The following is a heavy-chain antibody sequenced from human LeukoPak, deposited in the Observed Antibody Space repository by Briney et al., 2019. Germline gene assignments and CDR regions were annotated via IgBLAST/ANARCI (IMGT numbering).Heavy chain of an antibody. D-gene: IGHD3-22*01. CDR1: GGSISNSY. V-gene: IGHV4-4*07. CDR2: VYASGRT. CDR3: ARPNYYEPYGMDV. J-gene: IGHJ6*02. Sequence: SETLSLTCTVSGGSISNSYWSWIRQPAGKGLEWIGRVYASGRTNYNPSLKTRVTMSLDTSKNQFSLKLSSVTAADTAVYYCARPNYYEPYGMDVWGQGTTVTVSS.